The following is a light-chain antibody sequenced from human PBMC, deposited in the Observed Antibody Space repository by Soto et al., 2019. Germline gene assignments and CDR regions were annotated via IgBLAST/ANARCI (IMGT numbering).Light chain of an antibody. V-gene: IGLV1-44*01. Sequence: QSVLTQPPSASGTPGQRVTISCSGSNSNVGSNSVNWYQQLPGMAPKLLLYSDNQRPSGFPDRFSGSKSGSSASLAISGLQSEDEADYHCSTWDDNLSTWLFGGGTKLTVL. CDR1: NSNVGSNS. CDR3: STWDDNLSTWL. J-gene: IGLJ3*02. CDR2: SDN.